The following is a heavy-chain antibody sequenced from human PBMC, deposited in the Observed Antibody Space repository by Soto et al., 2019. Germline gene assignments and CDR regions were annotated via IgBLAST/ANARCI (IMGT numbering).Heavy chain of an antibody. V-gene: IGHV4-59*08. Sequence: SETLSLTCTVSGGSISSYYWSWIRQPPGKGLEWIGYIYYSGSTNYNPSLKSRVTISVDTSKNQLSLKLSSVTAADTAVNYCARHRYCSSTSCYYAGQRAYYDFLSPIDYWGQGTLVTVSS. CDR2: IYYSGST. CDR1: GGSISSYY. D-gene: IGHD2-2*01. J-gene: IGHJ4*02. CDR3: ARHRYCSSTSCYYAGQRAYYDFLSPIDY.